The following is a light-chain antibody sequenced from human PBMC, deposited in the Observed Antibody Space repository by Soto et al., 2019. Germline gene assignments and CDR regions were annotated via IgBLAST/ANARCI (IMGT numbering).Light chain of an antibody. V-gene: IGKV1-8*01. Sequence: AIRMTQSPSSLSASTGDRVTITCRASQGISSALAWYQQKPGKAPKLLTYAASTLQSGVSSRFSGSGSGTDFTLTISCLQSEDFATYYCQQYYSYPPWTFGQGTKVDIK. J-gene: IGKJ1*01. CDR3: QQYYSYPPWT. CDR1: QGISSA. CDR2: AAS.